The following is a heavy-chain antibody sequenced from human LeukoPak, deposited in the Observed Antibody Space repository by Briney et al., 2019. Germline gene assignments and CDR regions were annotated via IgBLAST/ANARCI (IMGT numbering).Heavy chain of an antibody. Sequence: GGSLRLSCAASGFTFSSYAMSWVRQAPGKGLEWVSAISGSGGSAYYADSVKGRFTISRDNSKNTLYLQMNSLRAEDTAVYYCAKPHQPLDYYGMDVWGQGTTVTVSS. CDR3: AKPHQPLDYYGMDV. CDR2: ISGSGGSA. V-gene: IGHV3-23*01. CDR1: GFTFSSYA. J-gene: IGHJ6*02. D-gene: IGHD2-2*01.